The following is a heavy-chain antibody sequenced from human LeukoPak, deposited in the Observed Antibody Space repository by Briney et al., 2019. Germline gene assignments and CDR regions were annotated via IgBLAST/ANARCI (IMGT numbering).Heavy chain of an antibody. CDR3: ARDRGYDFWSGYYIGHYFDY. CDR2: IYYSGST. D-gene: IGHD3-3*01. J-gene: IGHJ4*02. V-gene: IGHV4-34*01. Sequence: SETLSLTCAVYGGSFSGYYWGWIRQPPGKGLEWIGSIYYSGSTNYNPSLKSRVTISVDKSKNQFSLKLSSVTAADTAVYYCARDRGYDFWSGYYIGHYFDYWGQGTLVTVSS. CDR1: GGSFSGYY.